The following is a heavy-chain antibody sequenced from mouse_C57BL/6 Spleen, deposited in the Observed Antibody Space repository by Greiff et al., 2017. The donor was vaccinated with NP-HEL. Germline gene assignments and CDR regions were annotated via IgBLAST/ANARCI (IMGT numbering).Heavy chain of an antibody. CDR2: IDPSDSET. V-gene: IGHV1-52*01. D-gene: IGHD1-1*01. CDR3: AREERSGSDGSSLAWCAY. Sequence: QVQLQQPGAELVRPGSSVKLSCKASGYTFTSYWMHWVKQRPIQGLEWIGNIDPSDSETHYNQKFKDKATLTVDKSSSTAYMQRSSLTSEDSAVYYCAREERSGSDGSSLAWCAYWGQGTLVTVSA. CDR1: GYTFTSYW. J-gene: IGHJ3*01.